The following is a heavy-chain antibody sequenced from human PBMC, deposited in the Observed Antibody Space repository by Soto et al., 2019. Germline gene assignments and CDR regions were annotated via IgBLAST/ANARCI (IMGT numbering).Heavy chain of an antibody. J-gene: IGHJ5*02. CDR3: AREGYSSSSQWFDP. CDR1: GYPFTSYG. D-gene: IGHD6-6*01. V-gene: IGHV1-18*04. Sequence: SVKFSCKASGYPFTSYGISWVRQAPGQGLEWMGWISAYNGNTNYAQKLQGRVTMTTDTSTSTAYMELRSLRSDDTAVYYCAREGYSSSSQWFDPWGQGTLVTVSS. CDR2: ISAYNGNT.